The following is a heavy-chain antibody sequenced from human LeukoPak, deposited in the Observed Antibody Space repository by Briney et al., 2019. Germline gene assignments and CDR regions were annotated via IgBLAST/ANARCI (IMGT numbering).Heavy chain of an antibody. CDR2: IYTSGST. V-gene: IGHV4-61*02. J-gene: IGHJ6*03. CDR3: ARSHVGSSIPRYYYMDV. Sequence: PSETLSLTCTVSGGSISSGSYYWSWIRQPAGKGLEWIGRIYTSGSTNYNPSLKSRVTISVDTSKNQFSLKLSSVTAADTAVYYCARSHVGSSIPRYYYMDVWGKGTTVTISS. D-gene: IGHD2-2*01. CDR1: GGSISSGSYY.